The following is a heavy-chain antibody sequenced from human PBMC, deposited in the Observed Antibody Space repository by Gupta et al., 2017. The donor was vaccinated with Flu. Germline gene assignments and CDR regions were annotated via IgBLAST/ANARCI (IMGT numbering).Heavy chain of an antibody. J-gene: IGHJ4*02. D-gene: IGHD6-13*01. CDR2: ISGSGDIK. Sequence: EVQLSESGGRLVERGGSLRLCCAASGFTFSKYDMTWVRQDPGKGRGGVSGISGSGDIKYTADSVKGRFTISRDNSKNTLSLQMNSLRADDTAVYYCAKDETYRVAVPGTIDYWGQGTLVTVSS. V-gene: IGHV3-23*01. CDR1: GFTFSKYD. CDR3: AKDETYRVAVPGTIDY.